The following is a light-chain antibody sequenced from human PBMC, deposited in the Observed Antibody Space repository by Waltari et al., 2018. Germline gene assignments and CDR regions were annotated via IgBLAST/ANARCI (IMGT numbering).Light chain of an antibody. CDR3: MQGSNWPYT. Sequence: DVVMTQSPMTWPVTLGHPASTSCRSSPSVVYSDGNPYVNWFRQRPGQSPRRLIYKVSNRDSGVPDRFSGSGSGTDFTLKLSRVEAEAVGVYYCMQGSNWPYTFGQGTKLEIK. CDR1: PSVVYSDGNPY. V-gene: IGKV2-30*01. CDR2: KVS. J-gene: IGKJ2*01.